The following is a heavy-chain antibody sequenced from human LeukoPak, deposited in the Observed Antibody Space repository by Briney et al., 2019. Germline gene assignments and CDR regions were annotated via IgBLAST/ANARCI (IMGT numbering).Heavy chain of an antibody. CDR3: TTLTELGYGAFDI. D-gene: IGHD5-18*01. CDR1: GFTFSNAW. Sequence: GGSLRLSCAASGFTFSNAWMSWVCQAPGKGLEWVGRIKSKTDGGTTDYAAPVKGRFTISRDDSKNTLYLQMNSLKTEDTAVYYCTTLTELGYGAFDIWGQGTMVTVSS. CDR2: IKSKTDGGTT. V-gene: IGHV3-15*01. J-gene: IGHJ3*02.